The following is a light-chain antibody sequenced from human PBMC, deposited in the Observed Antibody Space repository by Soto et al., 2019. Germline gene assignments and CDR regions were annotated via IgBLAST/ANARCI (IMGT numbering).Light chain of an antibody. CDR1: QSVTTF. CDR3: QQRTNWTLT. V-gene: IGKV3-11*01. CDR2: DAS. J-gene: IGKJ4*01. Sequence: PGERATLSCRASQSVTTFLAWYQQKPGQAPRLLIYDASKRATGIPARFSGSGSGTDFTLTISSLEPEDFAVYYCQQRTNWTLTFGGGTKVEIK.